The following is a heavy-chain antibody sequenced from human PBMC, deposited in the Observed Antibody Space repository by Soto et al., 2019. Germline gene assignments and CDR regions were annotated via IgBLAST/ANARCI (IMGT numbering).Heavy chain of an antibody. CDR3: AIDAPPADY. V-gene: IGHV1-18*01. J-gene: IGHJ4*02. CDR2: ISAYNGNT. Sequence: QVQLVQSGAEVKKPGASVKVSCKASGYTFTSYHINWVRQAPGQGLEWMGWISAYNGNTTYAQKLPVRVTMTTPTSTSTAYMELRSLRSDDTAVYYCAIDAPPADYWGQGTLVTVSS. CDR1: GYTFTSYH.